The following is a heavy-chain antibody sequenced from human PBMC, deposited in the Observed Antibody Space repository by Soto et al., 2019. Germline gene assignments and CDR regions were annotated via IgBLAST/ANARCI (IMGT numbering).Heavy chain of an antibody. CDR2: ISAYNGNT. Sequence: ASVKVSCKASGYTFTSYGISWVRQAPGQGLEWMGWISAYNGNTNYAQKHQGRVTMTTDTSTSTAYKELRSLTSDDTAMYYCARDLGGGEDIWGQGTMVTVSS. D-gene: IGHD3-16*01. CDR3: ARDLGGGEDI. J-gene: IGHJ3*02. CDR1: GYTFTSYG. V-gene: IGHV1-18*01.